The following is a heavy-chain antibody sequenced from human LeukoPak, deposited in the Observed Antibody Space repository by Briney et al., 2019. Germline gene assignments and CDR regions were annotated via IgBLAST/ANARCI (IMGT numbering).Heavy chain of an antibody. V-gene: IGHV3-48*04. CDR3: AKDLEPQLVGAADY. D-gene: IGHD1-26*01. Sequence: GGSLRLSCAASGFTFSSFIMNWVRQAPGKGLEWVSYISSGSNAIYYADSVKGRFTISRDNAKNSLYLQMNSLRAEDTAVYYCAKDLEPQLVGAADYWGQGTLVTVSS. CDR1: GFTFSSFI. CDR2: ISSGSNAI. J-gene: IGHJ4*02.